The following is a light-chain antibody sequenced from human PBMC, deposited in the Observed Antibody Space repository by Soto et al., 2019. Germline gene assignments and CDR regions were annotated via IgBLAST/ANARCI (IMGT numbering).Light chain of an antibody. CDR2: DAS. Sequence: VSTQSPATLSLSPGETATLTCRATENLRTFLAWYQQKAGQAPRLLIYDASNRATGIPDRFSGSGSGTDFTLTISKLEPEDSAVYYCQQRSSWPLTFGGGTKVDI. J-gene: IGKJ4*01. CDR1: ENLRTF. CDR3: QQRSSWPLT. V-gene: IGKV3-11*01.